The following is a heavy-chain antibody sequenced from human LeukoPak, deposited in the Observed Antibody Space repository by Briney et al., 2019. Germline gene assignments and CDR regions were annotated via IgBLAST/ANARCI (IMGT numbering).Heavy chain of an antibody. CDR2: IYYSGST. J-gene: IGHJ6*03. Sequence: SETLSLTCTVSGGSISSSSYYWGWIRQPPGKGLEWIGSIYYSGSTYYNPSLKSRVTISVDTSKNQFSLKLSSVTAADTAVYYCARGRLGTKDYYYYMDVWGKGTTVTVSS. V-gene: IGHV4-39*07. CDR1: GGSISSSSYY. D-gene: IGHD7-27*01. CDR3: ARGRLGTKDYYYYMDV.